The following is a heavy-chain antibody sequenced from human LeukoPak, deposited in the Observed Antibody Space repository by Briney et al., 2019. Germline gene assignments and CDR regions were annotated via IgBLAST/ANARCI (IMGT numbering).Heavy chain of an antibody. Sequence: SQTLSLTCAISGDSVSGNSVAWTWIRQAPSRGLEWLGRTYYRSKWYNEYAVSVQRRITINPDTSKNQFSLQLNSVTPEDTAVYYCARASPTSNHFFDYWGQGTLVTVSS. V-gene: IGHV6-1*01. J-gene: IGHJ4*02. CDR3: ARASPTSNHFFDY. CDR1: GDSVSGNSVA. D-gene: IGHD1-1*01. CDR2: TYYRSKWYN.